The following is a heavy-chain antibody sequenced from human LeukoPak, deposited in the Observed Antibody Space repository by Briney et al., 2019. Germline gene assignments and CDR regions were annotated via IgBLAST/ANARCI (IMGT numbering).Heavy chain of an antibody. D-gene: IGHD1-26*01. Sequence: GGSLRLSCAASGFTFTNYAMSWVRQSPGKGLEWASAISASGGSTFYADSVKGRFTISRDISKNTLYLQMNSLRVEDTAVYYCAKDGPSGTYRKRFDYWGQGTLVTVSS. CDR1: GFTFTNYA. V-gene: IGHV3-23*01. J-gene: IGHJ4*02. CDR2: ISASGGST. CDR3: AKDGPSGTYRKRFDY.